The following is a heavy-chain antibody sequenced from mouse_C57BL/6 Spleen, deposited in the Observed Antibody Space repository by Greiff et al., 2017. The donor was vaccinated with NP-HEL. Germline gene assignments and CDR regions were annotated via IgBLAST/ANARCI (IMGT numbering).Heavy chain of an antibody. Sequence: VQLQQPGAELVKPGASVKMSCKASGYTFTSYWITWVKQRPGQGLEWIGDIYPGSGSTNYNEKFKSKATLTVDTSSSTAYMQLSSLPSEDSAVYYCAREEIYDGYYFAYWGQGTLVTVSA. CDR3: AREEIYDGYYFAY. CDR2: IYPGSGST. V-gene: IGHV1-55*01. J-gene: IGHJ3*01. CDR1: GYTFTSYW. D-gene: IGHD2-3*01.